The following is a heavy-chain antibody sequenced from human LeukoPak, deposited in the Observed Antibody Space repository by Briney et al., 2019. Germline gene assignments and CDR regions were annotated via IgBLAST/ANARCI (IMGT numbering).Heavy chain of an antibody. V-gene: IGHV3-66*01. D-gene: IGHD5-12*01. CDR1: GFTVNSMY. CDR3: ARDGGYGSDY. Sequence: GGSLRLSCAASGFTVNSMYMNWVRQAPGKGLEWVSVIYNGGSTYYADSVKGRFTISRDNSKNTLYLQMNSLRAEDTAVYYCARDGGYGSDYWGQGTLVTVSS. J-gene: IGHJ4*02. CDR2: IYNGGST.